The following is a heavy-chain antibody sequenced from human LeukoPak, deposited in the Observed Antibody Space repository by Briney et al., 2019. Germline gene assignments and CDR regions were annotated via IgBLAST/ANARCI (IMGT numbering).Heavy chain of an antibody. V-gene: IGHV3-74*01. CDR2: INSDGSAT. J-gene: IGHJ6*02. CDR3: ASDSPYYGMDV. CDR1: GFTFSRHW. Sequence: GGSLRLSCAASGFTFSRHWTHWVRQVPGKGLLWVSRINSDGSATIYADSVRGRFTISRDNAKNTLYLQMSGLRVEDTAVYHCASDSPYYGMDVWGQGTTVTVSS.